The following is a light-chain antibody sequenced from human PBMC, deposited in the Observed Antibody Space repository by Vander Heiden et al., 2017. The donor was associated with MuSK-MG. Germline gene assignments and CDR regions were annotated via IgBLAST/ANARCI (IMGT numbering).Light chain of an antibody. Sequence: QSALTQPASVSGSPGQSITISCTGTSSDVGGYNFVSWYQQIPGKAHILMIYDVSNRPAGVSSRFSGSKSGNTASLTISALEAEDDADYYCNPDTSSSLYVFGTGTKVTV. CDR3: NPDTSSSLYV. CDR1: SSDVGGYNF. V-gene: IGLV2-14*01. J-gene: IGLJ1*01. CDR2: DVS.